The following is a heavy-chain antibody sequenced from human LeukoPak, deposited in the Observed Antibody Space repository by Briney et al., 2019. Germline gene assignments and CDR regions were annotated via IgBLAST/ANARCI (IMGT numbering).Heavy chain of an antibody. CDR3: ARGYRSLDY. CDR1: GYTFTSYG. D-gene: IGHD3-16*02. V-gene: IGHV1-18*01. J-gene: IGHJ4*02. CDR2: ISAYNGNT. Sequence: GASVKVSCKASGYTFTSYGISWVRQAPGQGLEWMGWISAYNGNTNYAQKFQGRVTMTRDTSISTAYMELSRLRSDDTAVFYCARGYRSLDYWGQGTLVTVSS.